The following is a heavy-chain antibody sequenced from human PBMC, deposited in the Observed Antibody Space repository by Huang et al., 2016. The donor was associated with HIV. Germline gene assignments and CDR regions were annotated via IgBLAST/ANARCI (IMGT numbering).Heavy chain of an antibody. J-gene: IGHJ4*02. CDR1: GFTFSNYG. D-gene: IGHD2-21*02. Sequence: QEQLEKSGGGVVQPGRSLRLSCAASGFTFSNYGMHWVRQAPGKGLEWVAIIAYDGQKKYYADSVKGRFAISRDNSKITLYLQMNDLKTEDTGVYYCVRALGGDDEADYWGQGTLVTVSS. CDR2: IAYDGQKK. V-gene: IGHV3-30*03. CDR3: VRALGGDDEADY.